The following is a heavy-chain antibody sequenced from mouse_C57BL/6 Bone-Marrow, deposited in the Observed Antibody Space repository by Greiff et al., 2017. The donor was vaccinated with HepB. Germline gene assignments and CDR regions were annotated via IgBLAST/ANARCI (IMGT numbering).Heavy chain of an antibody. D-gene: IGHD1-1*01. J-gene: IGHJ3*01. CDR2: IDPEDGDT. CDR1: GFNIKDYY. V-gene: IGHV14-1*01. Sequence: VQLQQSGAELVRPGASVKLSCTASGFNIKDYYMHWVKQRPEQGLEWIGRIDPEDGDTEYAPKFQGKATMTADPSSNTAYLQLSSLTSEDTAVYYCTTYYYGSSWFAYWGQGTLVTVSA. CDR3: TTYYYGSSWFAY.